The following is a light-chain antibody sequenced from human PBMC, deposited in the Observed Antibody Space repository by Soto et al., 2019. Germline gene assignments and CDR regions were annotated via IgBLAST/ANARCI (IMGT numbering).Light chain of an antibody. V-gene: IGKV3-20*01. CDR1: QSVSSSE. Sequence: ENVLTQSPGTLSLSPGERATLSCRASQSVSSSELAWYQQKPGQALRLLIYGASIRATGIPDRFSGNGSGTDFTLTINRLEPEDFAVYYCQQYGSSPPVYTFGQGTKLEIK. CDR3: QQYGSSPPVYT. CDR2: GAS. J-gene: IGKJ2*01.